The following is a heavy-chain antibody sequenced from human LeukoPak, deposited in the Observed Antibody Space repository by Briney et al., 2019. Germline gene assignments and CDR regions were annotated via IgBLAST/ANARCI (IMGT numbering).Heavy chain of an antibody. J-gene: IGHJ6*02. V-gene: IGHV4-59*01. CDR3: ARDKWVDYYYYGMDV. Sequence: PSETLSLTCTVSGGSISSYYCIWIRQPPGKGLEWIGYIYYSGSTNYSPSLKSRVTISVDTSKNQFSLQLSSVPAADTAVYYCARDKWVDYYYYGMDVWGQGTTVTVSS. CDR2: IYYSGST. CDR1: GGSISSYY. D-gene: IGHD6-19*01.